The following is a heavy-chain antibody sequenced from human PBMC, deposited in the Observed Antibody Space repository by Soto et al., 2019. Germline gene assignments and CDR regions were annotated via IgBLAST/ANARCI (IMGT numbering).Heavy chain of an antibody. V-gene: IGHV3-9*01. D-gene: IGHD6-19*01. J-gene: IGHJ6*02. CDR3: ANPGFSSGWYGMDV. CDR2: ISWNSGSV. Sequence: EVQLVESGGGLVQPGRSLRLSCAASGFIFDDYAMHWVRQAPGKGLEWVSGISWNSGSVGYADSVKGRFTISRDNAKNSLYLQMNSLRAEDTALYYCANPGFSSGWYGMDVWGQGTTVTVSS. CDR1: GFIFDDYA.